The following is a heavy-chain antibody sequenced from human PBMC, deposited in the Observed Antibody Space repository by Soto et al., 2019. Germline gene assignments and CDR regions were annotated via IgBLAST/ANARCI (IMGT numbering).Heavy chain of an antibody. D-gene: IGHD6-19*01. Sequence: ASVKVSCKASGYTFTSYHMHWLRQSPGQGLEWMGIINPTGGSTTYAQKLQGRVTMTTDTSTSTVYMELSSLRSEDTAVYYCVREEIWLDDWGQGTLVTVSS. V-gene: IGHV1-46*04. J-gene: IGHJ4*02. CDR1: GYTFTSYH. CDR2: INPTGGST. CDR3: VREEIWLDD.